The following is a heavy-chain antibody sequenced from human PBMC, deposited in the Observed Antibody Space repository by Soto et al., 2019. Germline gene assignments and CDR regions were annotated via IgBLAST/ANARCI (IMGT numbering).Heavy chain of an antibody. J-gene: IGHJ6*03. CDR3: AKDKDEYSSSWSYYYYYMDV. Sequence: GGSLRLSCAASGFTFDDYAMHWVRQAPGKGLEWVSGISWNSGSIGYADSVKGRFTISRDNAKNSLYLQMNSLRAEDTALYYCAKDKDEYSSSWSYYYYYMDVWGKGTTVTVSS. CDR2: ISWNSGSI. CDR1: GFTFDDYA. V-gene: IGHV3-9*01. D-gene: IGHD6-13*01.